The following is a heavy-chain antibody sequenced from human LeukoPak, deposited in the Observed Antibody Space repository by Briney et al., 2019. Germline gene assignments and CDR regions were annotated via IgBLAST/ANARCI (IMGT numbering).Heavy chain of an antibody. CDR3: VKEISPGLVLMVRGPIFES. Sequence: GGSLRLSCAASEFTFNRYVMNWVRQAPGKGLEWVSSISGSGSNTYYADSVKGRFTISRDNSKNTLDLQMNSLRAEDTAIYYCVKEISPGLVLMVRGPIFESWGQGTLVTVSS. V-gene: IGHV3-23*01. CDR2: ISGSGSNT. CDR1: EFTFNRYV. J-gene: IGHJ4*02. D-gene: IGHD3-10*01.